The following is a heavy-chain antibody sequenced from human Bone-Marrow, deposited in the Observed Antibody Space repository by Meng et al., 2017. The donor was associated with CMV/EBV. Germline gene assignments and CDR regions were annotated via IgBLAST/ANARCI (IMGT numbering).Heavy chain of an antibody. CDR1: GFTFSDYG. Sequence: GGSLRLSCVASGFTFSDYGMHWVRQAPGKGLEWVAFIRFDATTKFYGDSVKGRFTISRDNSKDTLYLQMNSLRAEDTALYYCAKDYVIVGNDAFDIWGQGTMVT. CDR2: IRFDATTK. V-gene: IGHV3-30*02. D-gene: IGHD3-22*01. CDR3: AKDYVIVGNDAFDI. J-gene: IGHJ3*02.